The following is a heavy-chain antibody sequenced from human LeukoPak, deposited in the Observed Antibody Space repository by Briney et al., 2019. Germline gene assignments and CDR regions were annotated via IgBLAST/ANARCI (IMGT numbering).Heavy chain of an antibody. Sequence: GGSLRLSCAASGFTFTNYAMNWVRQAPGKGLEWVATVSYDGTDTSYADSVKGRFAIFRDNSKNTLYLQMNSLRAEDTAVYYCAKDLFRFRDIVVVPAAIFYYYYYMDVWGKGTTVTVSS. CDR3: AKDLFRFRDIVVVPAAIFYYYYYMDV. D-gene: IGHD2-2*01. CDR2: VSYDGTDT. V-gene: IGHV3-30*09. CDR1: GFTFTNYA. J-gene: IGHJ6*03.